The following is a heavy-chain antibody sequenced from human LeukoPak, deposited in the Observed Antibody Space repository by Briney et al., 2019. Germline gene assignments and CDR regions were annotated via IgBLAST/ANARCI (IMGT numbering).Heavy chain of an antibody. CDR3: ARDYYDSSGYYYLDY. CDR2: ISSSGSTI. V-gene: IGHV3-48*03. CDR1: GFTFSSYE. Sequence: PGGSLRLSCAASGFTFSSYEMNWVRQAPGKGLEWVSYISSSGSTIYYADSVKGRFTISRDNAKNSPYLQMNSLRAEDTAVYYCARDYYDSSGYYYLDYWGQGTLVTVSS. J-gene: IGHJ4*02. D-gene: IGHD3-22*01.